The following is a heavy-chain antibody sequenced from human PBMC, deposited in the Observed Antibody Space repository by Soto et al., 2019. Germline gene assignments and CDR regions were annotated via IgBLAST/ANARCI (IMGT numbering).Heavy chain of an antibody. V-gene: IGHV6-1*01. CDR2: TYYRSKWYN. Sequence: PSQALSITCAISGDSVSSNSAAWTWIRHSPSRGLEWLGRTYYRSKWYNDYAVSMRSRITINPDTTKNQFSLQLNSATPEDTAVYYCATWRFDYWGQGTLVTVSS. CDR3: ATWRFDY. J-gene: IGHJ4*02. CDR1: GDSVSSNSAA.